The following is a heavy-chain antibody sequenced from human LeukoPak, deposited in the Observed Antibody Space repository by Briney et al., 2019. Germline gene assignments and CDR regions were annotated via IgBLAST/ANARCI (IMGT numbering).Heavy chain of an antibody. CDR2: ISDSGGST. J-gene: IGHJ5*02. V-gene: IGHV3-23*01. CDR1: GFNFGSYY. Sequence: GGSLRLSCAASGFNFGSYYMTWVRQAPGKGLEWVSVISDSGGSTYYADSVKGRFTVSRDNSRNTLYLQMNSLRAEDTDVYYCAKKLGTGPGHNWFDPWGQGTLVTVSS. D-gene: IGHD2-8*02. CDR3: AKKLGTGPGHNWFDP.